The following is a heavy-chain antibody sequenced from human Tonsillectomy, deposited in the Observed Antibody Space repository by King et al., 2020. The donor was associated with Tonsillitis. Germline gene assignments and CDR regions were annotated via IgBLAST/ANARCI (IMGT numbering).Heavy chain of an antibody. CDR1: GFTFANAW. V-gene: IGHV3-15*07. J-gene: IGHJ4*02. CDR3: TSRPWFDY. Sequence: VQLVESGGGLVKPGGSLRLSCAASGFTFANAWMNWVRQGPGKGLEWVGRIKTETDGGTTDYAAPGKGRFTIPRDDSKKTLYLQMDSLQTEEAAVYYCTSRPWFDYWGQGTLVTVSS. CDR2: IKTETDGGTT.